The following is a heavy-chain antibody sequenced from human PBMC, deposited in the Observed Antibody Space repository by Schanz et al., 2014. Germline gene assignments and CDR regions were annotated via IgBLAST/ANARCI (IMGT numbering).Heavy chain of an antibody. D-gene: IGHD4-17*01. J-gene: IGHJ6*02. CDR1: GGSMSSYY. CDR3: ARDRGMTTSDYYYGMDV. V-gene: IGHV4-59*12. Sequence: QVQLQETGPGLVKPSETLSLTCTVSGGSMSSYYWTWIRQPPGKGLEWIGYIYSSGSTYYNPSLKSRVSMSIDTSKTQFSLKLSSVTAADTAVYYCARDRGMTTSDYYYGMDVWGQGTTVTVSS. CDR2: IYSSGST.